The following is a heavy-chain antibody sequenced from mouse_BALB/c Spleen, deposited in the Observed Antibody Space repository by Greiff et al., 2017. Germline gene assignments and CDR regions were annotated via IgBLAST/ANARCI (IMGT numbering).Heavy chain of an antibody. J-gene: IGHJ4*01. V-gene: IGHV5-17*02. D-gene: IGHD6-2*01. CDR3: ARAKSMRSLAMDY. Sequence: EVKLVESGGGLVQPGGSRKLSCAASGFTFSSFGMHWVRQAPEKGLEWVAYISSGSSTIYYADTVKGRFTISRDNPKNTLFLQMTSLRSEDTAMYYCARAKSMRSLAMDYWGQGTSVTVSS. CDR2: ISSGSSTI. CDR1: GFTFSSFG.